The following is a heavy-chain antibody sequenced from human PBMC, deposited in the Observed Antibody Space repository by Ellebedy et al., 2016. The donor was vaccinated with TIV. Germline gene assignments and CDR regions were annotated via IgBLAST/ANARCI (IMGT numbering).Heavy chain of an antibody. V-gene: IGHV3-66*01. J-gene: IGHJ4*02. D-gene: IGHD3-10*01. Sequence: ETLSLTCAASGFTVRSNYMTWVRQAPGKGLEWVSVIHSGGDTNYADSVKGRFTISRDNSKNTLYLHMNSLRDEDTAVYYCAGGYYYGSGRYYWGQGTLVTVSS. CDR3: AGGYYYGSGRYY. CDR2: IHSGGDT. CDR1: GFTVRSNY.